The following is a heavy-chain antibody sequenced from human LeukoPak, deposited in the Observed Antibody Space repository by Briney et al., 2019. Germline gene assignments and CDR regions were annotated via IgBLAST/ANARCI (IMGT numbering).Heavy chain of an antibody. CDR2: INHSGST. CDR3: ARSLLWFGSHFDY. V-gene: IGHV4-34*01. CDR1: GGSFSGYY. J-gene: IGHJ4*02. Sequence: SEILSLTCAVYGGSFSGYYWSWLRQPPGKRLEWLGEINHSGSTNYNPSLKSRVTISVDTSKNQFSLKLSSVTAADTAVYYCARSLLWFGSHFDYWGQGTLVTVSS. D-gene: IGHD3-10*01.